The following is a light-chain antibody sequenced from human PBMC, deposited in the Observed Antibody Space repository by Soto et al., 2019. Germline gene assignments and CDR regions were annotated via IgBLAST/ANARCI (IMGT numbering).Light chain of an antibody. Sequence: EIVMTQSPATLFVSPGERATLSCRASQTVSDDLAWYQQKPGQAPRLLIYGASTRATAIPARFSGGGSGTEFTLTISSLQSEDSAIYYFQQYHDWPPITFGPGTKVNI. CDR3: QQYHDWPPIT. V-gene: IGKV3-15*01. J-gene: IGKJ3*01. CDR1: QTVSDD. CDR2: GAS.